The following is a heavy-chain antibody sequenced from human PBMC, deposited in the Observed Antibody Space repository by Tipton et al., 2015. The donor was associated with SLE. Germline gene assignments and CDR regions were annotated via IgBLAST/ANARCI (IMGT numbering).Heavy chain of an antibody. V-gene: IGHV5-10-1*01. J-gene: IGHJ4*02. CDR1: GYSFTSYW. CDR2: IDPSDSYT. D-gene: IGHD5-18*01. Sequence: QLVQSGAEVKKPGESLRISCKGSGYSFTSYWISWVRQMPGKGLEWMGRIDPSDSYTNYSPSFQGHVTISADKSISTAYLQWSSLKASDTAMYYCARLKWLRLDTAMVDYGGQGTLVTVSS. CDR3: ARLKWLRLDTAMVDY.